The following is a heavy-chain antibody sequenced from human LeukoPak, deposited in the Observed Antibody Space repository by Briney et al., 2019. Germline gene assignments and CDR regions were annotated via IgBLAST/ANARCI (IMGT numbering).Heavy chain of an antibody. V-gene: IGHV3-9*01. J-gene: IGHJ4*02. D-gene: IGHD6-19*01. CDR3: VKDIGESNTIGWYLGY. CDR1: GFTFDDYG. CDR2: ITWNSGSL. Sequence: GGSLRLSCAASGFTFDDYGMHCVRQAPGKGLEWVSGITWNSGSLAYADSVKGRFTISRDNAKNSLSLQMNSLRPEDTALYYRVKDIGESNTIGWYLGYWGQGILVTVSS.